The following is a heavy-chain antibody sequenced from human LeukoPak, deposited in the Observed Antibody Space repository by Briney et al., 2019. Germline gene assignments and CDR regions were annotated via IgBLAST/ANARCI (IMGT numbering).Heavy chain of an antibody. V-gene: IGHV3-30*18. CDR3: AKGGSYINYYYGMDV. J-gene: IGHJ6*02. Sequence: GGSLRLSRAASGFTFSSYGMHWVRQAPGKGLEWVAVISYDGSNKYYADSVKGRFTISGDNSKNTLYLQMNSLRAEDTAVYYCAKGGSYINYYYGMDVWGQGTTVTVSS. D-gene: IGHD1-26*01. CDR2: ISYDGSNK. CDR1: GFTFSSYG.